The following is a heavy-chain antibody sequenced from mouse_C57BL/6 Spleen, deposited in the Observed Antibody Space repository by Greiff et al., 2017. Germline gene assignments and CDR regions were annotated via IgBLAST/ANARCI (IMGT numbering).Heavy chain of an antibody. D-gene: IGHD3-3*01. J-gene: IGHJ2*01. CDR2: IYPGSGST. Sequence: QVQLQQPGAELVKPGASVTMSCKASGYTFTSYWITWVKQRPGQGLEWIGDIYPGSGSTNYNEKFKSKATLTVDTSSSTAYMQLSSLASEDSAVYYGARNPDSFPNDYWGQGTTLTVSS. CDR3: ARNPDSFPNDY. V-gene: IGHV1-55*01. CDR1: GYTFTSYW.